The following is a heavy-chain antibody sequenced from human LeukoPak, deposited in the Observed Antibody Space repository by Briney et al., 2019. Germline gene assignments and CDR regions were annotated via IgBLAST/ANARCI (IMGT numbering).Heavy chain of an antibody. J-gene: IGHJ4*02. D-gene: IGHD3-3*01. CDR2: ISSSSSYI. CDR3: ARANLGDLTNDFWSGPQYYFDY. Sequence: GGSLRLSCAASGFTFSSYSINWVRQAPGKGLEWVSSISSSSSYIYYADSVKGRFTISRDNAKNSLYLQMNSLRAEDTAVYYCARANLGDLTNDFWSGPQYYFDYWGQGTLVTVSS. V-gene: IGHV3-21*01. CDR1: GFTFSSYS.